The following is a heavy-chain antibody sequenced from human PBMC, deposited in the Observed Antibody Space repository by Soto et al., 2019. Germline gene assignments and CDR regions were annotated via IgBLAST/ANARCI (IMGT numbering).Heavy chain of an antibody. CDR1: GGSISSYY. J-gene: IGHJ5*02. D-gene: IGHD3-10*01. Sequence: QVQLQESGPGLVKPSETLSLTCTVSGGSISSYYWSWIRQPPGKGLEWIGYIYYSGSTNYNPSLKRRVTISVDTSKNQFSLKLSSVTAADTAVYYCARGIKRDKFDPWGQGTLVTVSS. CDR2: IYYSGST. V-gene: IGHV4-59*01. CDR3: ARGIKRDKFDP.